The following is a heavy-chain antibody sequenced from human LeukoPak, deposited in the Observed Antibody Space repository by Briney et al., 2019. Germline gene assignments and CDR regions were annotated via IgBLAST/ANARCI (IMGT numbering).Heavy chain of an antibody. CDR1: GLTVSSNY. J-gene: IGHJ4*02. CDR2: IYSGGST. D-gene: IGHD6-13*01. V-gene: IGHV3-66*02. CDR3: ARVHGLTAAAGPRDY. Sequence: GGSLRLSCAASGLTVSSNYMSWVRQAPGKGLDWVSVIYSGGSTYYADSVKGRFTISRDNSKNTLYLQMNSLRAEDTAVYYCARVHGLTAAAGPRDYWGQGTLVTVSS.